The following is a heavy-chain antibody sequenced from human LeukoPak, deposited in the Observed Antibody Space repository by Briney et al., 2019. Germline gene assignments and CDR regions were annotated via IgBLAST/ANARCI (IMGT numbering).Heavy chain of an antibody. CDR2: INPSGGST. D-gene: IGHD6-13*01. CDR3: ARGGFLTSGYSSSWEGTIFDY. CDR1: GYTFTNYY. Sequence: ASVKVSCKASGYTFTNYYMHWVRQAPGQALEWMGIINPSGGSTTYAQKFQGRVTMTRDTSTATVYMELSSLRSEDTAMYYCARGGFLTSGYSSSWEGTIFDYWGQGTLVTVSS. J-gene: IGHJ4*02. V-gene: IGHV1-46*01.